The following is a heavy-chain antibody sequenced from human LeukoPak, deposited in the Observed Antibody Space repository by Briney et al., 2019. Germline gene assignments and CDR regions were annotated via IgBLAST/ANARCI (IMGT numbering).Heavy chain of an antibody. CDR2: INPNSGGT. V-gene: IGHV1-2*02. CDR3: ARPPGVRGHGHFDY. D-gene: IGHD3-10*01. J-gene: IGHJ4*02. CDR1: GYTFTGYY. Sequence: GASVKVSCKASGYTFTGYYMHWVRQAPGQGLEWMGWINPNSGGTNYAQKFQGRVTMTRDTSISTAYMKLSRLRSDDAAVYYCARPPGVRGHGHFDYWGQGTLVTVSS.